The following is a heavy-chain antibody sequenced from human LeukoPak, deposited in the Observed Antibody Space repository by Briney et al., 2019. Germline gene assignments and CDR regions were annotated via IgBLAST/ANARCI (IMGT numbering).Heavy chain of an antibody. CDR1: GYTFTSYY. CDR3: ARGSTHTYCSSTSCYGWTGYNWFDP. V-gene: IGHV1-46*01. J-gene: IGHJ5*02. Sequence: GASVNVSCKASGYTFTSYYMHWVRQAPGQGLEWMGIINPSGGSTSYAQKFQGRVTMTRDTSTSTVYMELSSLRSEDTAVYYCARGSTHTYCSSTSCYGWTGYNWFDPWGQGTLVTVSS. D-gene: IGHD2-2*01. CDR2: INPSGGST.